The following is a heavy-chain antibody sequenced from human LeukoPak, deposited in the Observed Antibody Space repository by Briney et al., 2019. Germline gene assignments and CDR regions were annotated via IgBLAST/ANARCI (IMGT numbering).Heavy chain of an antibody. CDR3: AKDRGVGSGSFY. V-gene: IGHV3-23*01. CDR2: ISGSGGST. CDR1: GFTVSSNY. Sequence: GGSLRLSCAASGFTVSSNYMNWVRQAPGKGLEWVSAISGSGGSTYYADSVKGRFTISRDNSKNTLYLQMDSLRAEDTAVYYCAKDRGVGSGSFYWGQGTLVTVSS. D-gene: IGHD3-10*01. J-gene: IGHJ4*02.